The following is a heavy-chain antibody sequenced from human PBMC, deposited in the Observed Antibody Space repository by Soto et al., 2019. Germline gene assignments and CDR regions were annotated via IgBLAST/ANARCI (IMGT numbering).Heavy chain of an antibody. Sequence: QVQLVQSGAEVKKPGSSVKVSCKASGGTFSSYRINWVRQAPGQGLEWVGGIVPIYRTADYAQKFQGRVTITADESARTSYMELRSLKSQDTAMYYCARASKYSREWYVPCGIWGQGTQITVSS. CDR2: IVPIYRTA. V-gene: IGHV1-69*01. CDR1: GGTFSSYR. D-gene: IGHD6-6*01. CDR3: ARASKYSREWYVPCGI. J-gene: IGHJ4*02.